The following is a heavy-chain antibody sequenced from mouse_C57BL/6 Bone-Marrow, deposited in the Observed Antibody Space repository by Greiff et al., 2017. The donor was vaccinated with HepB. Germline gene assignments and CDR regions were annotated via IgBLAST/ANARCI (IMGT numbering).Heavy chain of an antibody. V-gene: IGHV1-4*01. Sequence: VQLVESGAELARPGASVKMSCKASGYTFTSYTMHWVKQRPGQGLEWIGYINPSSGYTKYNQKFKDKATLTADKSSSTAYMQLSSLTSEDSAVYYCAGDYYYAMDYWGQGPSVTVSS. J-gene: IGHJ4*01. CDR1: GYTFTSYT. CDR3: AGDYYYAMDY. CDR2: INPSSGYT.